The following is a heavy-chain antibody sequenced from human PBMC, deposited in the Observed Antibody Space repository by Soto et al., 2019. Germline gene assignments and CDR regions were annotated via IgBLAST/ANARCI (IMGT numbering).Heavy chain of an antibody. J-gene: IGHJ4*02. CDR1: GGSISSGGYY. V-gene: IGHV4-31*03. Sequence: LSLTCTVSGGSISSGGYYWSWIRQHPGKGLEWIGYIYYSGSTYYNPSLKSRVTISVDTSKNQFSLKLSSVTAADTAVYYCARDRECSGGTCYNYFAYWGQGTLVTVSS. CDR3: ARDRECSGGTCYNYFAY. CDR2: IYYSGST. D-gene: IGHD2-15*01.